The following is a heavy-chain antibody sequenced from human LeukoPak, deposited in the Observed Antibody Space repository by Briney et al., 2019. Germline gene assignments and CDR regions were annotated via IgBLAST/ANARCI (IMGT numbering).Heavy chain of an antibody. CDR1: GYTFTGYY. Sequence: ASVKVSCKASGYTFTGYYIHWVRQAPGQGLEWMGWINPNSGGTSDAQKFQGWVTMTRDTSISTAYMGLSRLTSDDTAVYDCARAHGTAFTMVRGATGFDYWGQGTLVTVSS. D-gene: IGHD3-10*01. CDR2: INPNSGGT. J-gene: IGHJ4*02. CDR3: ARAHGTAFTMVRGATGFDY. V-gene: IGHV1-2*04.